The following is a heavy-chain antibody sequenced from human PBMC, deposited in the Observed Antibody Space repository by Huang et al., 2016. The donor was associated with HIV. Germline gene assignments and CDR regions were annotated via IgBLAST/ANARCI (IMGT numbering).Heavy chain of an antibody. D-gene: IGHD3-3*01. CDR1: GYTFTNYA. CDR3: ARDATIHDFWSGYPGAFDS. V-gene: IGHV7-4-1*02. CDR2: INTNNGHP. J-gene: IGHJ5*01. Sequence: QVQLVQSGSELKKPGASVKVSCVTSGYTFTNYAVNWVRQAPGHGLAWMGRINTNNGHPTFAQALTGRFVFSMDTSVSTAFLQISGLEAEDTAVYYCARDATIHDFWSGYPGAFDSWGQGTLVTVSS.